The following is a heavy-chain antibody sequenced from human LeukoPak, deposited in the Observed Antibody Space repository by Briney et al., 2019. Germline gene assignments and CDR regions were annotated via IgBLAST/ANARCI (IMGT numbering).Heavy chain of an antibody. D-gene: IGHD3-10*01. Sequence: SETLSLTCTVSGGSISSYYWSWIRQPPGKGLEWIGYIYYSGSTNYNPSLKSRVTISVDTSKNQFSLKLSSVTAADTAVYYCARYRGVIPDAFDIWGQGTMVTVSS. J-gene: IGHJ3*02. CDR3: ARYRGVIPDAFDI. V-gene: IGHV4-59*01. CDR1: GGSISSYY. CDR2: IYYSGST.